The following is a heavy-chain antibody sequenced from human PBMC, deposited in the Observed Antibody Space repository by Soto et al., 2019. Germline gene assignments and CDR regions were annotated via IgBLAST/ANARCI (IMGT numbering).Heavy chain of an antibody. J-gene: IGHJ6*02. V-gene: IGHV3-21*01. D-gene: IGHD1-26*01. CDR2: ISSSSSYI. CDR3: ARSDSGSYFYAVRYYHGMDV. CDR1: GFTFSSYS. Sequence: GSLRLSCAASGFTFSSYSMNWVRQAPGKGLEWVSSISSSSSYIYYADSVKGRFTISRDNAKNSLYLQMNSLRAEDTAVYYCARSDSGSYFYAVRYYHGMDVWGQGTTVTVSS.